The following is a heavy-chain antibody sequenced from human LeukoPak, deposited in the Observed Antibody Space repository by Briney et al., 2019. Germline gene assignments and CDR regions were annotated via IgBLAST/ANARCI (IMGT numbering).Heavy chain of an antibody. J-gene: IGHJ5*02. CDR3: AREFVVITVNWFDP. V-gene: IGHV3-23*01. D-gene: IGHD3-22*01. CDR2: VSGSGGTT. CDR1: GFTFSTYA. Sequence: GGSLRLSCAASGFTFSTYAMRWVRQAPGKGLEWVSGVSGSGGTTYYADSVKGRFTISRDNAKNSLYLQMNSLRAEDTAVYYCAREFVVITVNWFDPWGQGTLVTVSS.